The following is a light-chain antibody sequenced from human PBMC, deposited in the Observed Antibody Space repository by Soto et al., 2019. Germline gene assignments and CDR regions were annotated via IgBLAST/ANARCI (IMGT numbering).Light chain of an antibody. CDR2: SHN. CDR3: AAWDDSLHEYV. V-gene: IGLV1-44*01. J-gene: IGLJ1*01. Sequence: QSVLTQPPSASGTPGQRVTISCSGSSSNIGTNTVNWYQQLPGTAPQLLIYSHNQRPSGVPDRFSGSQSGTSASLAISGLQSEDEADYYCAAWDDSLHEYVFGPGTKLTVL. CDR1: SSNIGTNT.